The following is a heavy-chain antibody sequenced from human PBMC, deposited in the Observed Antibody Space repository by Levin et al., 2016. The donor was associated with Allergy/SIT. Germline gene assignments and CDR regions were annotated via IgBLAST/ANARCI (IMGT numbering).Heavy chain of an antibody. Sequence: GESLKISCAASGFTFGDYGMHWFRQAPGKGLEWVAVISYDGTARYYGGSVKGRFSISRDSSKNTLYLQMNSLGADDTAVYYCAKENLKYGTPYSFTSDPWGQGTLVTVSS. D-gene: IGHD2-15*01. CDR1: GFTFGDYG. J-gene: IGHJ5*02. CDR3: AKENLKYGTPYSFTSDP. V-gene: IGHV3-30*18. CDR2: ISYDGTAR.